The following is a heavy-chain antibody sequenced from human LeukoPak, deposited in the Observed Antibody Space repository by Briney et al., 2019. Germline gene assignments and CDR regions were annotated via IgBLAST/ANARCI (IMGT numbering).Heavy chain of an antibody. D-gene: IGHD1-26*01. CDR2: INPNNGGT. Sequence: ASAKVSCKASGYTFTDHYMHWVRQAPGQGLEWMGWINPNNGGTNFAQKFQGRVTMTRDTSISTAYMALSSLTSDDTAVYYCARGIVGAHQLIAYWGQGTLVTVSS. CDR3: ARGIVGAHQLIAY. V-gene: IGHV1-2*02. J-gene: IGHJ4*02. CDR1: GYTFTDHY.